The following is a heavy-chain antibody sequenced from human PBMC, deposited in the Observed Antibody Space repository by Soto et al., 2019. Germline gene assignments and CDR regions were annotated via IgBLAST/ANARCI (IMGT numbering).Heavy chain of an antibody. V-gene: IGHV3-30*18. D-gene: IGHD3-10*01. CDR2: ISYDGSNK. Sequence: QVQLVESGGGVVQSGMSLRLSCAASGFTFSSYGMHWVRQAPGKGLEWVAVISYDGSNKYYADSVKGRFTISRESSKNTLYLEMNSLRPEDTAVYYCAKGEYYYGSGSPYYGMDVWGQGTTVTVSS. CDR3: AKGEYYYGSGSPYYGMDV. CDR1: GFTFSSYG. J-gene: IGHJ6*02.